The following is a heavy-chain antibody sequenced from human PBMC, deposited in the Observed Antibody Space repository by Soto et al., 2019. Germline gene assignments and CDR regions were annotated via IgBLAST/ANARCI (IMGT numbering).Heavy chain of an antibody. Sequence: PSETLSLTCNASGGSITSSGSAWGWIRQSPGKGLEWIGTIDYSGNIYYIPSLKSRITISVDTSKNQISLKLISVTAADTAVYYCARHIHNQGFEYYFDSWGQGTLVTVSS. CDR3: ARHIHNQGFEYYFDS. J-gene: IGHJ4*02. CDR1: GGSITSSGSA. V-gene: IGHV4-39*01. D-gene: IGHD1-1*01. CDR2: IDYSGNI.